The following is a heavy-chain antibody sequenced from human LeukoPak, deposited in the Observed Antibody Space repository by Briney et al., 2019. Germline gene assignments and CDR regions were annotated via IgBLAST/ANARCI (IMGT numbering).Heavy chain of an antibody. Sequence: GGSLRLSCAASGFTFSTYDMHWVRQAPGKGLEWVAFIRSDGSEKYSADSVKGRFTISRDNSKNTLSLQMNSLRAEDTAVYYCAKACSSWFDYWGQGTLVTVSS. J-gene: IGHJ4*02. CDR1: GFTFSTYD. CDR3: AKACSSWFDY. D-gene: IGHD6-13*01. CDR2: IRSDGSEK. V-gene: IGHV3-30*02.